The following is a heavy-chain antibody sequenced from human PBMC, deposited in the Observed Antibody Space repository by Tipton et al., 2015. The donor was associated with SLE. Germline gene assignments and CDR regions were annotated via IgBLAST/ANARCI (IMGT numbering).Heavy chain of an antibody. CDR1: GGSISSGNYY. CDR3: ARVTRGGASRAWFDP. J-gene: IGHJ5*02. CDR2: IYTRGST. V-gene: IGHV4-61*02. D-gene: IGHD4-11*01. Sequence: LRLSCTVSGGSISSGNYYWTWIRQPAGKELEWIGRIYTRGSTNYNPSLKSRVTMSVDTSKNQFSLKLSSVTAADTAVYYCARVTRGGASRAWFDPWGQGTLVTVSS.